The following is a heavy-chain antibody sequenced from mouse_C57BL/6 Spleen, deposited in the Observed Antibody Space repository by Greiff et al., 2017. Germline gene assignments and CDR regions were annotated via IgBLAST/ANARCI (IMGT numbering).Heavy chain of an antibody. CDR3: ASSYYDYDNYAMDY. D-gene: IGHD2-4*01. Sequence: EVKLVESGGGLVKPGGSLKLSCAASGFTFSDYGLHWVRQAPEKGLEWVAYISSGSSTIYYADTVKGRFTISRDNAKNTLFLQMTSRRSEDTAMYYCASSYYDYDNYAMDYWGQGTSVTVSS. CDR1: GFTFSDYG. CDR2: ISSGSSTI. J-gene: IGHJ4*01. V-gene: IGHV5-17*01.